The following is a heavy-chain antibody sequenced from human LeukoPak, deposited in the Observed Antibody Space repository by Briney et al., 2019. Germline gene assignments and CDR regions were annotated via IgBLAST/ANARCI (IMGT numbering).Heavy chain of an antibody. J-gene: IGHJ4*02. D-gene: IGHD3-22*01. Sequence: GGSLRLSCAVSGFTFSDYEMNWVRQAPGEGLEWVSYINTDGSITYYADSVKGRFTISRDIAKNSLFLQMDSLRAEDTAGYYCERDSNGLNYWGQGTRVTVSS. CDR2: INTDGSIT. V-gene: IGHV3-48*03. CDR1: GFTFSDYE. CDR3: ERDSNGLNY.